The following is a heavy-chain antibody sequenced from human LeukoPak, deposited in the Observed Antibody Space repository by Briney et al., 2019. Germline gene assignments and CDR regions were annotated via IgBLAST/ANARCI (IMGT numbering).Heavy chain of an antibody. V-gene: IGHV3-21*04. D-gene: IGHD6-19*01. Sequence: GGSLRLSCAASGFTFSSYSMNWVRQAPGKGLEWVSSISSSSSYIYYADSVKGQFIIFRDNSKNTLYLQMNSLRAEDTAVYYCAKDHSARGWYVSYFDYWGQGTLVTVSS. CDR1: GFTFSSYS. J-gene: IGHJ4*02. CDR3: AKDHSARGWYVSYFDY. CDR2: ISSSSSYI.